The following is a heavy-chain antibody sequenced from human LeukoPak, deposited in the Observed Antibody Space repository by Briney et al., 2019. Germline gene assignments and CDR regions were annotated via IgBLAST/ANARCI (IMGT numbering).Heavy chain of an antibody. CDR1: GFTVSSNY. CDR3: AKGDGSGSYIVRGFDY. J-gene: IGHJ4*02. D-gene: IGHD3-10*01. CDR2: ISSSGGST. V-gene: IGHV3-23*01. Sequence: GGSLRLSCAASGFTVSSNYMSWVRQAPGKGLEWVSVISSSGGSTYYADSVKGRFTISRDNSKNTLYLQMNSLRAEDTAVYYCAKGDGSGSYIVRGFDYWGQGTLVTVSS.